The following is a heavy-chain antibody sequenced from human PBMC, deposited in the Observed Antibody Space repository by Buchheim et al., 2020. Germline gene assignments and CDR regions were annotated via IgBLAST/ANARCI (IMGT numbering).Heavy chain of an antibody. V-gene: IGHV3-23*01. D-gene: IGHD5-18*01. CDR1: GFTFSGDA. CDR2: ISSTGFTP. CDR3: AKVDTTMVGFDY. J-gene: IGHJ4*02. Sequence: EVQLLESGGGLVQPGGSLRLSCAASGFTFSGDAMSWVRQAPGRGLEWVSTISSTGFTPYYADSVKGRFTISRDNSNNTLHLQMNSLRAEDTAIYYCAKVDTTMVGFDYWGQGTL.